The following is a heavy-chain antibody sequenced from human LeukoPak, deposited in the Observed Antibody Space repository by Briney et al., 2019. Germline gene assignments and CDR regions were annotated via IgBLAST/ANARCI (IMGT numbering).Heavy chain of an antibody. J-gene: IGHJ4*02. CDR1: GGSFSGYY. CDR2: INHSGST. CDR3: ARVGVVPAGQQLWFRRDGYNYPYYFDY. D-gene: IGHD5-24*01. V-gene: IGHV4-34*01. Sequence: SETLSLTCAVYGGSFSGYYWSWIRQPPGKGLEWIGEINHSGSTNYNPSLKSRVTISVDTSKNQFSLKLSSVTAADTAVYYCARVGVVPAGQQLWFRRDGYNYPYYFDYWGQGTLVTVSS.